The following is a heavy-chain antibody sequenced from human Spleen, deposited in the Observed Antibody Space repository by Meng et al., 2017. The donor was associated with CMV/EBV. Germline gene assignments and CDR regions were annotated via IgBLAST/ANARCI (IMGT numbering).Heavy chain of an antibody. CDR3: AKEGGFWSGFDY. Sequence: GGSLRLSCAASGLTFSSYWMSWVRQAPGKGLEWVANIKQDGSEKNYLDSVKGRFTISRDNAKNSLYLQMNSLRAEDTAVYYCAKEGGFWSGFDYWGQGTLVTVSS. V-gene: IGHV3-7*01. CDR2: IKQDGSEK. CDR1: GLTFSSYW. D-gene: IGHD3-3*01. J-gene: IGHJ4*02.